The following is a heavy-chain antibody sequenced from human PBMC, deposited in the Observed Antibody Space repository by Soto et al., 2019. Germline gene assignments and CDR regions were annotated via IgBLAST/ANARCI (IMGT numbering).Heavy chain of an antibody. CDR3: VNGPDSSSSDY. D-gene: IGHD5-18*01. V-gene: IGHV2-5*01. J-gene: IGHJ4*02. Sequence: QITLKQSGPTLAKPTQTLTLTSTFSGFSLSTFGMGVGWIRQPPGKAPEWLALIYWIDDKRYSPSLSSRLTIAKDTSKNLVVLTITNVDPVVAATYYCVNGPDSSSSDYWGQGTLFTVSS. CDR2: IYWIDDK. CDR1: GFSLSTFGMG.